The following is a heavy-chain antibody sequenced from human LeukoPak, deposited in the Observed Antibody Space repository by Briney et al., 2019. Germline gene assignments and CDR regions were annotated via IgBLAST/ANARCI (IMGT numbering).Heavy chain of an antibody. V-gene: IGHV4-59*01. CDR1: GGSISSYY. CDR3: ARGYSSSWNYLDY. J-gene: IGHJ4*02. D-gene: IGHD6-13*01. CDR2: IYYSGIT. Sequence: SETLSLTCTVSGGSISSYYWNWLRQPPGKGLEWIGYIYYSGITNYNPSLKSRVTISVDTSKKQFSLKVSSVTAADTAVYYCARGYSSSWNYLDYWGQGTLVTVSS.